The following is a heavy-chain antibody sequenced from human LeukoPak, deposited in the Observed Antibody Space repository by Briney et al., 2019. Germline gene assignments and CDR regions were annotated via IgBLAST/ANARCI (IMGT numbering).Heavy chain of an antibody. CDR2: MDQGGGFI. J-gene: IGHJ4*02. D-gene: IGHD4-17*01. Sequence: GGSLRLSCIASGLTFRNYAMSWVRQASAKGLEWVAGMDQGGGFIQYADSVKGRFTISRDNSKNTLHLQMNSLRAEDTAVYYCANEIRPNDYWGQGTQVTVSS. V-gene: IGHV3-23*01. CDR3: ANEIRPNDY. CDR1: GLTFRNYA.